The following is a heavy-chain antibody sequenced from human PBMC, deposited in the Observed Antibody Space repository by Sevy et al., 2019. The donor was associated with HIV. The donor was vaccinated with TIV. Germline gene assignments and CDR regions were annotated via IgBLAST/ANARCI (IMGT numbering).Heavy chain of an antibody. V-gene: IGHV3-11*01. J-gene: IGHJ6*03. CDR3: ARRKGIHNWGGDRYYYMDV. Sequence: GESLKISCTGSEFTFSDYYMSWIRQTPGKGLEWVSYISSSGYTIYYADSVKGRFTISRDNAKNSVYLQMNSLRAEDTAVYYCARRKGIHNWGGDRYYYMDVWGKGTTVTVSS. CDR1: EFTFSDYY. CDR2: ISSSGYTI. D-gene: IGHD7-27*01.